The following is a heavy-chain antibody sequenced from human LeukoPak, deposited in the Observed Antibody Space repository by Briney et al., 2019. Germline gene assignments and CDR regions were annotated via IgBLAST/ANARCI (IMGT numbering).Heavy chain of an antibody. D-gene: IGHD4-17*01. V-gene: IGHV3-30*18. CDR2: ISYDGSNK. CDR3: AKDAGFTVTTVYYYYGMDV. J-gene: IGHJ6*02. Sequence: PGGSLRLSCAASRFTFSTYGMNWVRQAPGKGLEWVAVISYDGSNKYYADSVKGRFTISRDNSKNTLYLQMNSLRAEDTAVYYCAKDAGFTVTTVYYYYGMDVWGQGTTVTVSS. CDR1: RFTFSTYG.